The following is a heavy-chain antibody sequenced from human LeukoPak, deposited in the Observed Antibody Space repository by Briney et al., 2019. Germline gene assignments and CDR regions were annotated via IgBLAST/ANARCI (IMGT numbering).Heavy chain of an antibody. CDR3: ARTHPAVRGLNHYYFYGMDV. J-gene: IGHJ6*02. CDR1: GFTFSSYA. Sequence: GGSLRLSCAASGFTFSSYAMHWVRQAPGKGLEWVAVISYDGSNKYYADSVKGRFTISRDNSENTLYVQMNSLRVEDTAVYYCARTHPAVRGLNHYYFYGMDVWGQGTTVTVSS. V-gene: IGHV3-30-3*01. CDR2: ISYDGSNK. D-gene: IGHD3-10*01.